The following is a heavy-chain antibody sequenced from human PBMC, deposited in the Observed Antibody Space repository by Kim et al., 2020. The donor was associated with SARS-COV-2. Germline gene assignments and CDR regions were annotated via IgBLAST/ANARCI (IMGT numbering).Heavy chain of an antibody. Sequence: SETLSLTCTVSGGSISSYYWSWIRQPPGKGLEWIGYIYYSGSTNYNPSLKSRVTISVDTSKNQFSLKLSSVTAADTAVYYCARFCGGDCYWAQSGSHFDYWGQGTLVTVSS. CDR2: IYYSGST. V-gene: IGHV4-59*01. CDR3: ARFCGGDCYWAQSGSHFDY. CDR1: GGSISSYY. D-gene: IGHD2-21*02. J-gene: IGHJ4*02.